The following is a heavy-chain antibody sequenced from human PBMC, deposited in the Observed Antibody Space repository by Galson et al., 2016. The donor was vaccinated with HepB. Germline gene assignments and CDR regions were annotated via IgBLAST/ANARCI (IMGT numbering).Heavy chain of an antibody. D-gene: IGHD5-24*01. CDR1: GYTFILYS. CDR2: ISPIRGGT. CDR3: ARGARFLHDLDF. Sequence: SVKVSCKAFGYTFILYSMVWVRQAPGQGLEWLGTISPIRGGTGYAQKFYDRVTMNTDTPTNTVYMELTNLRSEDTAVYYCARGARFLHDLDFWGQGTLVTVSS. V-gene: IGHV1-46*01. J-gene: IGHJ4*02.